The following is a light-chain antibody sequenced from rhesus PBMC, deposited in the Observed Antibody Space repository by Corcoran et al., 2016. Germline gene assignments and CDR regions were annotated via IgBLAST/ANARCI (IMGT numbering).Light chain of an antibody. J-gene: IGKJ3*01. Sequence: DIQMTQSPSSLSASVGDTVTITCRASQSFSSSLAWYQQKPGKAPKLLIDSASSLQSGVPSRFSGSKSGTDFTLTISSLQPEDIASYYCQQYYSYPFTFGPGAKLDIK. CDR3: QQYYSYPFT. CDR2: SAS. V-gene: IGKV1-46*01. CDR1: QSFSSS.